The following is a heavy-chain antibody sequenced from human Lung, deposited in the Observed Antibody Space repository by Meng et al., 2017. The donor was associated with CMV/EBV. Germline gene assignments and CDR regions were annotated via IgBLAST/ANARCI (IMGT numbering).Heavy chain of an antibody. D-gene: IGHD4-23*01. J-gene: IGHJ4*02. Sequence: QLQLVQCGAGVKKSGASVRVSCKASGYTFTHHGISWIRQAPGQGLEWMGVINPSGGSTNYAQKFQGRLTMTRDTSTSTVYMELSSLRSEDTAVYYCARGDGGNGSDYWGQGTLVTVSS. CDR1: GYTFTHHG. V-gene: IGHV1-46*01. CDR3: ARGDGGNGSDY. CDR2: INPSGGST.